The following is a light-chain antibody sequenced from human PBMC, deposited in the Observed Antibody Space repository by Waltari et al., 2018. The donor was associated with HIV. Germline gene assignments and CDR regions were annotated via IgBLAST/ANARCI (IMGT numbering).Light chain of an antibody. CDR1: QIVGGNS. Sequence: EIVLKQSPGTLSLSPGDRATLSCRASQIVGGNSLAWYQKKPGQAPRLLIYGPSTRAAGIPDRFSGSGSETDFTLTISRLDPEDCAVYYCQQYGSSEGFTFGPGTRVDI. J-gene: IGKJ3*01. CDR2: GPS. V-gene: IGKV3-20*01. CDR3: QQYGSSEGFT.